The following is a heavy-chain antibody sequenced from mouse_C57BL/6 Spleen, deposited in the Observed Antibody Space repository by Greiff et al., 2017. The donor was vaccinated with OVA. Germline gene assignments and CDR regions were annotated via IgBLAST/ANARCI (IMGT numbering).Heavy chain of an antibody. CDR1: GYSITSGYY. CDR3: ASLWDVWYFDV. J-gene: IGHJ1*03. CDR2: ISYDGSN. Sequence: DVKLVESGPGLVKPSQSLSLTCSVTGYSITSGYYWNWIRQFPGNKLEWMGYISYDGSNNYNPSLKNRISITRDTSKNQFFLKLNSVTTEDTATYYCASLWDVWYFDVWGTGTTVTVSS. D-gene: IGHD4-1*01. V-gene: IGHV3-6*01.